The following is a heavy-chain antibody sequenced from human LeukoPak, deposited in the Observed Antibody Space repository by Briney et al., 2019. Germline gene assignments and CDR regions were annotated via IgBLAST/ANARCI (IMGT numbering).Heavy chain of an antibody. Sequence: GGSLRLSCAASGFTFSNYWMTWVRQAPGKGLEWVANIKPDESERYYVGSVKGRFTISRDNAKNSLYLQMNSLRAEDTAVYYCAKWGPYDILTGRINWGQGTLVTVSS. V-gene: IGHV3-7*03. CDR3: AKWGPYDILTGRIN. J-gene: IGHJ4*02. CDR1: GFTFSNYW. D-gene: IGHD3-9*01. CDR2: IKPDESER.